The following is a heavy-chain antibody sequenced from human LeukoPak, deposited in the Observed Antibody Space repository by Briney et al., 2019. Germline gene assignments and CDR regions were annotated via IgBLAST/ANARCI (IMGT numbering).Heavy chain of an antibody. CDR2: ISSSSSYI. V-gene: IGHV3-21*01. J-gene: IGHJ3*02. D-gene: IGHD1-26*01. CDR1: GFTFSSYS. Sequence: GWSLRLSCAASGFTFSSYSMNGVRQAPGKGLEWVSSISSSSSYIYYADYVKGRCTLSRDNAKNSLYLQMNSLRAEATAVYYCARDKVGAITRPDAFDIWGQGTMVTVSS. CDR3: ARDKVGAITRPDAFDI.